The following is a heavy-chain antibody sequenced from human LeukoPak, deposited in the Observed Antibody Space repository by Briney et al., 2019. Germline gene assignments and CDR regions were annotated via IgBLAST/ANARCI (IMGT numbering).Heavy chain of an antibody. V-gene: IGHV4-4*09. CDR1: GGSISSYY. D-gene: IGHD6-6*01. J-gene: IGHJ4*02. CDR3: ARWTYSSSWANYFDY. CDR2: IYTSGST. Sequence: SETLSLTCTVSGGSISSYYWSWIRQPPGKGLEWIGYIYTSGSTNYNPSLKSRVTISVDTSKNQFSLKLSSVTAADTAVYYCARWTYSSSWANYFDYWGQGTLVTVSS.